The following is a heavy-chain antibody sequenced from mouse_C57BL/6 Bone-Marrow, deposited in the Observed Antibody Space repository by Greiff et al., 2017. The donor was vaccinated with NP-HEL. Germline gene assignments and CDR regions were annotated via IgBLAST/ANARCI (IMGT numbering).Heavy chain of an antibody. J-gene: IGHJ2*01. Sequence: QVQLKQPGAELVKPGASVKLSCKASGYTFTSYWMHWVKQRPGQGLEWIGMIHPNSGSTNYNEKFKSKATLTVDKSSSTAYMQLSSLTSEDSAVYYCALFITTVAPYYFDYWGQGTTLTVSS. CDR3: ALFITTVAPYYFDY. CDR1: GYTFTSYW. V-gene: IGHV1-64*01. D-gene: IGHD1-1*01. CDR2: IHPNSGST.